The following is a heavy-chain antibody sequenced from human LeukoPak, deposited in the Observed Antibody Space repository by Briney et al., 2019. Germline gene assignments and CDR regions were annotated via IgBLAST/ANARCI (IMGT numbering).Heavy chain of an antibody. V-gene: IGHV1-18*01. J-gene: IGHJ6*02. D-gene: IGHD4-17*01. CDR1: GYTFTSYG. CDR2: ISAYNGNT. CDR3: ARVLGARYYYYYGMDV. Sequence: ASVKGSCKASGYTFTSYGISWVRQAPGQGLEWMGWISAYNGNTNYAQKLQGRVTMTTDTSTSTAYMELRSLRSDDTAVYYCARVLGARYYYYYGMDVWGQGTTVTVSS.